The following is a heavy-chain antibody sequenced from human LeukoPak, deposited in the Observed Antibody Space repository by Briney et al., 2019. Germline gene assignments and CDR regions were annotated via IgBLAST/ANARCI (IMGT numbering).Heavy chain of an antibody. CDR3: ARHFHPAETTEGYIDV. CDR2: IYPGNSDT. CDR1: GYILTNNW. Sequence: GESLKISCKISGYILTNNWIGWVRQVPGKGLEWMGLIYPGNSDTKYSPSFQGQVTFSVDKSISTAHLQWSSLKASDTAMYYCARHFHPAETTEGYIDVWGRGTLVTV. J-gene: IGHJ2*01. D-gene: IGHD4-17*01. V-gene: IGHV5-51*01.